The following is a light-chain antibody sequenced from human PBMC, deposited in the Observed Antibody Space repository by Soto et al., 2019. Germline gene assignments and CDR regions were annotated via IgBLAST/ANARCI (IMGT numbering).Light chain of an antibody. CDR3: QRRSNWPPA. V-gene: IGKV3-11*01. J-gene: IGKJ5*01. CDR1: QSVSSY. CDR2: DAS. Sequence: ETVLTQSPATLSLSPGERATLSCRASQSVSSYLAWYQQKPGQAPRLLIYDASKRATGIPARFSGSGSGTDFTLTISSLEPEDFAVYYCQRRSNWPPAFGQGTRLEVK.